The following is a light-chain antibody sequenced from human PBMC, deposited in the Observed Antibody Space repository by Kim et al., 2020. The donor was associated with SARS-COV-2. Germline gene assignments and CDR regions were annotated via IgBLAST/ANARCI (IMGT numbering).Light chain of an antibody. CDR3: QSYDVNLSGSL. J-gene: IGLJ2*01. CDR1: RSKIGAGYD. V-gene: IGLV1-40*01. CDR2: GNF. Sequence: QSVTLSCAGTRSKIGAGYDVHWYQQLPGKVPRLIIFGNFNRPSGVPDRFSGSKSVTSASLTITGLRTEDDADYFCQSYDVNLSGSLFGGGTQLTVL.